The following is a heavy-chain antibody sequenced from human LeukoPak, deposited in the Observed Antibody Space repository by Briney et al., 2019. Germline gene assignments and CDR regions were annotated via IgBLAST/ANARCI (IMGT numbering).Heavy chain of an antibody. J-gene: IGHJ5*02. V-gene: IGHV3-23*01. CDR2: TVSRGTT. CDR3: AKCSTSAYTTGWCNWIDP. Sequence: GGSLRLSCVASGFTFTSDAMNWVRQAPGKGLEWVSSTVSRGTTQYADSVKGRFTVSRDTSKNTLYLQMNSLRAYDMAVYYCAKCSTSAYTTGWCNWIDPWGQGTLVTVSS. CDR1: GFTFTSDA. D-gene: IGHD6-19*01.